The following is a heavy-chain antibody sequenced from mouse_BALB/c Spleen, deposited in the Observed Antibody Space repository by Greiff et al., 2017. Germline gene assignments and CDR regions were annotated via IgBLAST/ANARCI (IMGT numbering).Heavy chain of an antibody. CDR2: IYPGSGST. Sequence: QVQLKQPGAELVKPGTSVKLSCKASGYNFTSYWINWVKLRPGQGLEWIGDIYPGSGSTNYNEKFKSKATLTVDTSSSTAYMQLSSLASEDSALYYCARGDYYGSSYWYFDVWGAGTTVTVSS. D-gene: IGHD1-1*01. CDR1: GYNFTSYW. CDR3: ARGDYYGSSYWYFDV. J-gene: IGHJ1*01. V-gene: IGHV1-55*01.